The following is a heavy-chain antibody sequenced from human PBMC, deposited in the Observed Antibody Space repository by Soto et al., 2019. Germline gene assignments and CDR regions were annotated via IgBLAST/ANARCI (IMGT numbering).Heavy chain of an antibody. J-gene: IGHJ6*02. CDR1: GGSISSGDYY. Sequence: TLSLTCTVSGGSISSGDYYWSWIRQPPGKGLEWIGYIYYSGSTYYNPSLKSRVTISVDTSKNQFSLKLSSVTAADTAVYYCARGGIAAAPLRYYYYYYGMDVWGQGTTVTVSS. CDR3: ARGGIAAAPLRYYYYYYGMDV. V-gene: IGHV4-30-4*01. D-gene: IGHD6-13*01. CDR2: IYYSGST.